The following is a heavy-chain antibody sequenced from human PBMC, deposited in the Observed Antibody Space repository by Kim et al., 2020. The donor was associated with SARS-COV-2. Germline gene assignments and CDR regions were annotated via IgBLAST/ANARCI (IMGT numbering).Heavy chain of an antibody. D-gene: IGHD3-9*01. CDR3: ARDNQSPNYDILTGYYKKDYYYYYGMDV. V-gene: IGHV3-21*01. CDR2: ISSSSSYI. CDR1: GFTFSSYS. Sequence: GGSLRLSCAASGFTFSSYSMNWVRQAPGKGLEWVSSISSSSSYIYYADSVKGRFTISRDNAKNSLYLQMNSLRAEDTAVYYCARDNQSPNYDILTGYYKKDYYYYYGMDVWGQGTTVTVSS. J-gene: IGHJ6*02.